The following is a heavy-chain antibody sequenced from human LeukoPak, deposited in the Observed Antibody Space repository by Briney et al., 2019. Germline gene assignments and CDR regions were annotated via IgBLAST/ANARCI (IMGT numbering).Heavy chain of an antibody. CDR2: IDPSDSYT. J-gene: IGHJ5*02. CDR1: GYSFTNYW. CDR3: ARHSLYCSGGSCYSRNWFDP. D-gene: IGHD2-15*01. Sequence: GESLKISCKGSGYSFTNYWINWVRQMPGKGLEWMGRIDPSDSYTNYSPSFQGHVTISADKSFSTAYLQWSSLKASDTAMYYCARHSLYCSGGSCYSRNWFDPWGQGTLVTVSS. V-gene: IGHV5-10-1*01.